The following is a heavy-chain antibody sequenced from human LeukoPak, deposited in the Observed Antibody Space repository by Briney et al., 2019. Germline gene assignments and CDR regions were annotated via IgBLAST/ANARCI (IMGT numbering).Heavy chain of an antibody. D-gene: IGHD4-17*01. CDR1: GFSFISYG. CDR2: ISDDGRNK. Sequence: GGSLRLSCAASGFSFISYGMHWVRQAPGKGLEGVGVISDDGRNKKYADSVKGRFTISRDNSKDTLYLQMNSLRDEDTAVYYCAKRPSGYGDYVTYFDYWGQGTLVTVSS. J-gene: IGHJ4*02. CDR3: AKRPSGYGDYVTYFDY. V-gene: IGHV3-30*18.